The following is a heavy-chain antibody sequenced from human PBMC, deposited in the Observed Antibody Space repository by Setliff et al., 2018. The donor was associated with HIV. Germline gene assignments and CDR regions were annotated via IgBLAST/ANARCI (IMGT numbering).Heavy chain of an antibody. Sequence: EASVKVSCKASGDTFSSYSITWVRQAPGQGLEWMGGIIPFFNTANYAQKFQGRVTITADESTSTVYMELSSLGFEDTAVYYCARGSGGYCSGGSCYFGFGLALWGQGTTVTVSS. V-gene: IGHV1-69*13. D-gene: IGHD2-15*01. CDR3: ARGSGGYCSGGSCYFGFGLAL. J-gene: IGHJ6*02. CDR2: IIPFFNTA. CDR1: GDTFSSYS.